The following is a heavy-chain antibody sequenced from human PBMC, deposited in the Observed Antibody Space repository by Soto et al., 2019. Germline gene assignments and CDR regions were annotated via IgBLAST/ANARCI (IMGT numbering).Heavy chain of an antibody. Sequence: PSETLSLTCTVSGGSVSSGDYYWSWIRQPPGKGLEWIGYIYYSGNTNYNPSLKSRVIISVDTSKNLFSLRSDDTAVYYCARVGDGGIAARPFDYWGQGTLVTVSS. CDR3: ARVGDGGIAARPFDY. CDR2: IYYSGNT. V-gene: IGHV4-61*08. D-gene: IGHD6-6*01. CDR1: GGSVSSGDYY. J-gene: IGHJ4*02.